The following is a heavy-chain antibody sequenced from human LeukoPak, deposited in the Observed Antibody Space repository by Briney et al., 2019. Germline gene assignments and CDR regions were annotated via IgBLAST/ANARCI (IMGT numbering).Heavy chain of an antibody. Sequence: SETLSLTCAVYGGSFSVYYWSWIRQPPGKGLEWIGEINHSGSTNYNPSLKSRVTVSVDTSKNQFSLKLSSVTAADTAVYYCARRRPFDIWGQGTMVTVSS. CDR2: INHSGST. CDR3: ARRRPFDI. J-gene: IGHJ3*02. CDR1: GGSFSVYY. V-gene: IGHV4-34*01.